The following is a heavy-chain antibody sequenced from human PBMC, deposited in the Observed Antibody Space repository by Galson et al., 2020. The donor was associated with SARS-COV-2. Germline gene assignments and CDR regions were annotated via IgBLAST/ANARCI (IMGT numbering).Heavy chain of an antibody. Sequence: GESLKISCAASGFTFSSYEMNWVRQTPGKGLEWISYISSNDSKINYADSVKGRFTLSRDNAKNSLYLQMNSLRVDDTAVYYCARGIAVPAALFPHDVFDVGGQGTTVTVSS. V-gene: IGHV3-48*03. D-gene: IGHD2-2*01. CDR3: ARGIAVPAALFPHDVFDV. CDR1: GFTFSSYE. J-gene: IGHJ3*01. CDR2: ISSNDSKI.